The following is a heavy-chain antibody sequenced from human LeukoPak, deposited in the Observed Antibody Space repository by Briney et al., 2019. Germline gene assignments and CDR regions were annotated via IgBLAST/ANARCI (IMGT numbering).Heavy chain of an antibody. CDR1: GFTFTNTW. J-gene: IGHJ3*01. CDR3: TTNAGSYGIDV. V-gene: IGHV3-15*01. Sequence: AGGSLRLSCVASGFTFTNTWMSWVRQAPGKGLEWVGRIKSKIDGETADYAAPVKDRFTISRDDSKDTLYLQMSSLKAEDTAVYYCTTNAGSYGIDVWGQGTMVTVSS. CDR2: IKSKIDGETA. D-gene: IGHD1-26*01.